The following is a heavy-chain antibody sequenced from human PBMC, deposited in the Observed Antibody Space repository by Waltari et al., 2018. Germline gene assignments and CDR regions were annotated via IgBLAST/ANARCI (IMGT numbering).Heavy chain of an antibody. CDR1: GGSFPAYS. Sequence: QVQLQQWRAGLLKPSETLSLTCAVYGGSFPAYSWSWIRQPPGKGLEWIGEINHSGRTNYSPTLKSRVTISLDTSKNQFSLSLSSVTAADTAIYYCALDDDILTGPTSNWYFDIWGRGTLVTVSS. D-gene: IGHD3-9*01. J-gene: IGHJ2*01. V-gene: IGHV4-34*01. CDR2: INHSGRT. CDR3: ALDDDILTGPTSNWYFDI.